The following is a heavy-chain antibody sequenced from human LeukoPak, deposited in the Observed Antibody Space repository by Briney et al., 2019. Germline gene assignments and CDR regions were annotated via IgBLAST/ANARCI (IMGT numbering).Heavy chain of an antibody. CDR1: GFTFSSYA. J-gene: IGHJ4*02. Sequence: GGSLRLSCAASGFTFSSYAMHWLRQAPGKGLEGVAVISYDGSNKYYADSVKGRFTISRDNSKNTLYLQMNSLRAEDTAVYYCARDLSRYSGYEALDYWGQGTLVTVSS. CDR3: ARDLSRYSGYEALDY. CDR2: ISYDGSNK. V-gene: IGHV3-30*04. D-gene: IGHD5-12*01.